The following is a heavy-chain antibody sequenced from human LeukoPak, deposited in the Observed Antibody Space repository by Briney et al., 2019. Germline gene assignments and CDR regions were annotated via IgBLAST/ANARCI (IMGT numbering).Heavy chain of an antibody. D-gene: IGHD5-24*01. CDR1: GFTFSTYA. CDR3: AKDAKLGMATMYSFDT. V-gene: IGHV3-23*01. CDR2: ISGSGGST. J-gene: IGHJ3*02. Sequence: KPGGSLRVSCAASGFTFSTYAMSWVRQAPGKGLEWVSGISGSGGSTYYADSVKGRFTISRGNSKSSLYLQMNSLRAEDTAVYYCAKDAKLGMATMYSFDTWGQGTMVTVSS.